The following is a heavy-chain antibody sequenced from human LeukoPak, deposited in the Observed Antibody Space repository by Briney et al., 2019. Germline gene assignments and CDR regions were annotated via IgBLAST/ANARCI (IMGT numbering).Heavy chain of an antibody. CDR2: IYTSGST. V-gene: IGHV4-61*02. CDR1: GGSISSGSYY. J-gene: IGHJ6*03. Sequence: SETLSLTCTVSGGSISSGSYYWSWIRQPAGKGLEWIGRIYTSGSTNYNPSLKSRVTMSVDTSKNQFSLKLSSVTAADTAVYYCARDGGTTSYYYYYYMDVWGKGTTVTVSS. CDR3: ARDGGTTSYYYYYYMDV. D-gene: IGHD1-7*01.